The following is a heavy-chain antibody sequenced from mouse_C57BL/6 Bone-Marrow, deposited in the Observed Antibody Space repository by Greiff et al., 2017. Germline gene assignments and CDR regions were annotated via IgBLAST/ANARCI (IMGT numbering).Heavy chain of an antibody. CDR3: ARDEIYDGYSVPY. V-gene: IGHV3-6*01. Sequence: EVKLQESGPGLVKPSQSLSLTCSVTGYSITSGYYWNWIRQFPGNKLEWMGYISYDGSNNYNPSLKNRISITRDTSKNQFFLKLNSVTTEDTATYYCARDEIYDGYSVPYWGQGTLVTVSA. D-gene: IGHD2-3*01. CDR2: ISYDGSN. CDR1: GYSITSGYY. J-gene: IGHJ3*01.